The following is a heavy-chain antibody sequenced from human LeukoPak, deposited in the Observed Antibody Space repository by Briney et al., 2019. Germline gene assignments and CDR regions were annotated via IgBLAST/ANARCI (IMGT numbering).Heavy chain of an antibody. J-gene: IGHJ6*02. CDR2: IYYSGST. V-gene: IGHV4-39*01. CDR3: ARLGDYDILTGYYIGYYYYGMDV. CDR1: GGSISSSSYY. D-gene: IGHD3-9*01. Sequence: PSETLSLTCTVSGGSISSSSYYWGWIRQPPGKGLEWIGSIYYSGSTYYNPSLKSRVTISVDTSKNQFSLKLSSMTAADTAVYYCARLGDYDILTGYYIGYYYYGMDVWGQGTTVTVSS.